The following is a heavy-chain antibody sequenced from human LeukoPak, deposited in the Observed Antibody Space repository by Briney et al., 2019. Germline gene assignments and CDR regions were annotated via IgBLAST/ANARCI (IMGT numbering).Heavy chain of an antibody. D-gene: IGHD2-21*02. V-gene: IGHV4-39*07. Sequence: SETLSPTCTVSGGSVSSSSYYWGWIRQPPGKALEWIGTIYYNGATRYNPSLYSRATISVDTSKNQFSLKLNSVTATDTAVYYCARDGGAVVTGDAFDIWGQGTMVTVSS. CDR2: IYYNGAT. CDR3: ARDGGAVVTGDAFDI. J-gene: IGHJ3*02. CDR1: GGSVSSSSYY.